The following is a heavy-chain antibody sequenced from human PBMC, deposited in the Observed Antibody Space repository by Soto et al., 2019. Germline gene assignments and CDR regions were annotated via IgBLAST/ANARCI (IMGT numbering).Heavy chain of an antibody. CDR3: AKDLWPSDTSSPGDY. V-gene: IGHV3-23*01. D-gene: IGHD3-22*01. CDR2: ISGSGGST. CDR1: GFTFSSYA. J-gene: IGHJ4*02. Sequence: QPGGSLRLSCAASGFTFSSYAMTWVRQAPGKGLEWVSAISGSGGSTYYADSVKGRFTISRDNSKNTVYLQMNSLRAEDTAIYFCAKDLWPSDTSSPGDYWGQGTLVTVSS.